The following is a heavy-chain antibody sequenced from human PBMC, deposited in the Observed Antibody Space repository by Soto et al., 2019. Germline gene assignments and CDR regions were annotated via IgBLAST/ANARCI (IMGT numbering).Heavy chain of an antibody. CDR3: ASAPEEFWSGYYGDY. Sequence: SETLSLTCTVSGGSISSSSYYWGWIRQPPGKGLEWIGSIYYSGSTYYNPSLKSRVTISVDTSKNQFSLKLSSVTAADTAVYYCASAPEEFWSGYYGDYWGQGTLVTVSS. D-gene: IGHD3-3*01. J-gene: IGHJ4*02. CDR2: IYYSGST. V-gene: IGHV4-39*07. CDR1: GGSISSSSYY.